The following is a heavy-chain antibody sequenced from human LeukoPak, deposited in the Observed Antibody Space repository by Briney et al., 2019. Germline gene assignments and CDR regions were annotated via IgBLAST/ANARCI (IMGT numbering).Heavy chain of an antibody. CDR2: IRYDGSNK. D-gene: IGHD2-2*01. Sequence: GGSLRLSCAASGFTFRSYGMHWVRQAPGKGLEWVAFIRYDGSNKYYADSVEGRFTISRDNSKNTLYLQMNSLRAEDTAVYYCARDFGDVVVPAARPDYWGQGTLVTVSS. V-gene: IGHV3-30*02. CDR1: GFTFRSYG. J-gene: IGHJ4*02. CDR3: ARDFGDVVVPAARPDY.